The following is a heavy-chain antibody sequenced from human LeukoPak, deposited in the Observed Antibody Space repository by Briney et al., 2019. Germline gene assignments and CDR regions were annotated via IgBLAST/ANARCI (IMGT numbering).Heavy chain of an antibody. V-gene: IGHV4-39*01. D-gene: IGHD6-13*01. CDR2: MFYSGRT. J-gene: IGHJ4*02. CDR3: ASVRVAAAGFDY. CDR1: GGSISSGSYY. Sequence: SETLSLTCTVSGGSISSGSYYWGWIRQPPGKGLEWIGSMFYSGRTYHNPTLRSRVTISVDTSKNQFSVKLSSVTAADTAVYYCASVRVAAAGFDYWGQGTLVTVSS.